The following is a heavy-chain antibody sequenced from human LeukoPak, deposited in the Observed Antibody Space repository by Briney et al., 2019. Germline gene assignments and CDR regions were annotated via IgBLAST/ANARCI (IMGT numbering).Heavy chain of an antibody. J-gene: IGHJ4*02. V-gene: IGHV3-23*01. CDR2: ISGSCGST. D-gene: IGHD3-22*01. Sequence: PGGSLRLSCAASGFTFSSYAMSWVRQAPGKGLEWVSAISGSCGSTYYADSVKGRFTISRDNSKNTLYLQMNSLRAEDTAVYYCAKPMYYYDSSGYRIGAYYFDYWGQGTLVTVSS. CDR3: AKPMYYYDSSGYRIGAYYFDY. CDR1: GFTFSSYA.